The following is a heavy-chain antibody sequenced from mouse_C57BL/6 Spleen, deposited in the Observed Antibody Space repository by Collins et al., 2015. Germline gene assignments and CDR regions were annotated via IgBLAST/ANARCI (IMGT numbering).Heavy chain of an antibody. Sequence: QVQLQQPGAELVMPGASVKMSCKASGYTFTDYWMNWVKQRPGQGLEWIGAIDTSDSYTSYNQKFKGKATLTVDESSSTAYMQLSSLTSEDSAVYYCARKATATYFDVWGAGTTVTVSS. J-gene: IGHJ1*01. D-gene: IGHD1-2*01. CDR1: GYTFTDYW. V-gene: IGHV1-69*01. CDR2: IDTSDSYT. CDR3: ARKATATYFDV.